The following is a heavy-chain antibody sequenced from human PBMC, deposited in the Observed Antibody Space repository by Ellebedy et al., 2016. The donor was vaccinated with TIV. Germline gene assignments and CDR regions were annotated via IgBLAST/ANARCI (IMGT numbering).Heavy chain of an antibody. CDR2: IDPSGGRT. D-gene: IGHD6-19*01. Sequence: AASVKVSCKTSGYTFTSYYLHWVRQAPGQGPEWMGIIDPSGGRTTNAQKFQGRVTMTRDTSTSTVDMELRSLRSEDTAVYYCARDSTSGASASFRFDPWGQGTLVIVSS. CDR1: GYTFTSYY. V-gene: IGHV1-46*01. J-gene: IGHJ5*02. CDR3: ARDSTSGASASFRFDP.